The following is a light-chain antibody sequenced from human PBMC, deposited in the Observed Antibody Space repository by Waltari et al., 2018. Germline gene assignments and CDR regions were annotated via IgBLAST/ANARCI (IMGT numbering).Light chain of an antibody. V-gene: IGLV3-19*01. J-gene: IGLJ2*01. CDR1: SLSSYY. Sequence: SSELTQDPAVSVALGQTVRITCQGDSLSSYYASWYQQKPVQAPVLVIYGKNNRPSGIPDRFSGSSSGNTASLTITGAQAEDDADYYCNSRGSSGNHVVFGGGTKLTVL. CDR3: NSRGSSGNHVV. CDR2: GKN.